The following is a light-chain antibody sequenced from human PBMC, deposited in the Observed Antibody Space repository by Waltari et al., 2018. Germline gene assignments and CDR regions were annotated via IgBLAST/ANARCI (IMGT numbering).Light chain of an antibody. Sequence: DIQMTQSPSSLSASVGDRVTITRRASQSISTYLNWYQQKPGKAPGLLIYGASSLQSGVPSRFSGSGSGTDFTLTISSLQPEDFASYYCQQSYNTPLTFGQGTKVEIK. J-gene: IGKJ1*01. CDR1: QSISTY. CDR3: QQSYNTPLT. CDR2: GAS. V-gene: IGKV1-39*01.